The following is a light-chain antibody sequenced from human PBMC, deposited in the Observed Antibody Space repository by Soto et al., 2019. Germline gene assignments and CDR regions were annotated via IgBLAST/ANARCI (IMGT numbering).Light chain of an antibody. J-gene: IGLJ1*01. CDR3: AAWDDILNGYV. V-gene: IGLV1-44*01. CDR2: SNY. Sequence: QSVLTQPPSASGTPGQRVTISCSGSSSNIESNTVTWYQQLPGTAPKLVIYSNYDRPSGVPDQFSGSTSGTSASLVIRGLQSEDEADYYCAAWDDILNGYVFGDGTKLTVL. CDR1: SSNIESNT.